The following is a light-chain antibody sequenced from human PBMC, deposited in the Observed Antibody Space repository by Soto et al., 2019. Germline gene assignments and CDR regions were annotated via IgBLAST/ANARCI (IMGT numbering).Light chain of an antibody. CDR3: QQYNNWRT. CDR2: DAS. Sequence: EIVMTQSPATLSVSPGERATLPCRASQSVDSNLAWYQQKPGQPPRLLIYDASTRATGIPARISGSGSGTEFTLTISSLQSEDFAVYYCQQYNNWRTFGQGTKVDIK. V-gene: IGKV3-15*01. J-gene: IGKJ1*01. CDR1: QSVDSN.